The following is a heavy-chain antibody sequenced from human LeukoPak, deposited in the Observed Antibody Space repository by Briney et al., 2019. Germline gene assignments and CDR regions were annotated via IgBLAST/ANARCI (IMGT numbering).Heavy chain of an antibody. V-gene: IGHV3-48*02. CDR2: ITGSSSTI. J-gene: IGHJ4*02. CDR3: TRERYFGDYPDY. D-gene: IGHD4-17*01. CDR1: GGSISTSY. Sequence: PSETLSLTCTVSGGSISTSYWNWVRQAPGKGLEWVSYITGSSSTIYYADSVKGRFTISRDNAKNSLYLQMNSLRDEDTAVYYCTRERYFGDYPDYWGQGTLVTVSS.